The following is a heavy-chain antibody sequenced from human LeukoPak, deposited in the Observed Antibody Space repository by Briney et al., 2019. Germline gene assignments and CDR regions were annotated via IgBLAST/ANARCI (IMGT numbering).Heavy chain of an antibody. D-gene: IGHD2-2*01. J-gene: IGHJ4*02. CDR3: ARRYCSSTSCTLDY. Sequence: GGSLRLSCAASGFIFSSYSMNWVRQAPGKGLEWVSSISSSSSHIYYADSVRGRFTISRDNTKNSLYLQMNSLRAEDTAVYYCARRYCSSTSCTLDYWGQGTLVTVSS. V-gene: IGHV3-21*01. CDR2: ISSSSSHI. CDR1: GFIFSSYS.